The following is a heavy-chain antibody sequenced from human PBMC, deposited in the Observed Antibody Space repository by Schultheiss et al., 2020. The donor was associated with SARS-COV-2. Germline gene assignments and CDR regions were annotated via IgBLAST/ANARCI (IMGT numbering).Heavy chain of an antibody. CDR2: IWYDGSNK. J-gene: IGHJ6*02. V-gene: IGHV3-33*01. D-gene: IGHD6-19*01. Sequence: GGSLRLSCAASGFTFSSYGMHWVRQAPGKGLEWVAVIWYDGSNKYYADSVKGRFTISRDNSKNTLYLQMNSLRAEDTAVYYCARDLRAVGDDSYFFYYGMDVWGQGTTVTVSS. CDR1: GFTFSSYG. CDR3: ARDLRAVGDDSYFFYYGMDV.